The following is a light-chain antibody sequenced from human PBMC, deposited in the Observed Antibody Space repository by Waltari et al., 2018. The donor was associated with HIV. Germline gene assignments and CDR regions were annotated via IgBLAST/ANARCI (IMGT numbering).Light chain of an antibody. CDR2: DAS. Sequence: DIQMTQSPSSLSASVGDSVTITCQASQDISHCLNWYQQKPGKAPNLLIYDASSLQTGVPSRFSGSGSGTDFTFTITRLQPEDIATYYGQQYDNLPITFGQGTRLEIK. V-gene: IGKV1-33*01. J-gene: IGKJ5*01. CDR1: QDISHC. CDR3: QQYDNLPIT.